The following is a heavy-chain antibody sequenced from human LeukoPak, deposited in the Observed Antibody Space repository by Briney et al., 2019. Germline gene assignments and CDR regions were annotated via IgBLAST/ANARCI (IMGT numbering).Heavy chain of an antibody. D-gene: IGHD5-24*01. CDR2: ISGNGGST. Sequence: GGSPRLSCAASGFTFDDYAMHWVRQAPGKGLEWVSLISGNGGSTFYAASVKGRFTISRDNSKNSLYLQMNSLRTEDTALYYFAKDPATRDGHGAWFDPWGQGTLVTVSS. CDR1: GFTFDDYA. CDR3: AKDPATRDGHGAWFDP. J-gene: IGHJ5*02. V-gene: IGHV3-43*02.